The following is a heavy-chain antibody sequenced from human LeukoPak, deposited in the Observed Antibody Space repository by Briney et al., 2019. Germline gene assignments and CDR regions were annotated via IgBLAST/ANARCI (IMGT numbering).Heavy chain of an antibody. Sequence: RASVKVSCKASGYTFTGYYMHWVRQAPGQGLEWMGWINPNSGGTNYAQKFQGRVTMTRDTSISTAYMELSRLRSDDTAVYYCARDDYYDSSGYYRNQVDAFDIWGQGTMVTVSS. V-gene: IGHV1-2*02. CDR2: INPNSGGT. CDR3: ARDDYYDSSGYYRNQVDAFDI. CDR1: GYTFTGYY. D-gene: IGHD3-22*01. J-gene: IGHJ3*02.